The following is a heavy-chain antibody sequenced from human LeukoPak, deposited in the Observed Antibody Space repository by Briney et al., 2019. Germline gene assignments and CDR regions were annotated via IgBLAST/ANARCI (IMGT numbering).Heavy chain of an antibody. Sequence: SETLSLTCAVYGGSFSGYYWSWIRQPPGKGLEWIGEINHSGSTNYNPSLKSRVTISVDTSKNQFSLKLSSVTAADTAVYYCASSFWSGYYRFDYWGQGTLVTVSS. D-gene: IGHD3-3*01. V-gene: IGHV4-34*01. CDR3: ASSFWSGYYRFDY. J-gene: IGHJ4*02. CDR1: GGSFSGYY. CDR2: INHSGST.